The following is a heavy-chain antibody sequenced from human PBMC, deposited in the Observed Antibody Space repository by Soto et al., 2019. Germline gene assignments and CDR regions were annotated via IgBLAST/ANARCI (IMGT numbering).Heavy chain of an antibody. CDR2: IYYSGST. D-gene: IGHD2-15*01. CDR3: ARPVVGYYYGMDV. CDR1: GGSISSSRYY. V-gene: IGHV4-39*01. Sequence: SETLSLTCTVSGGSISSSRYYCGWIRQPPGKGLEWIGSIYYSGSTYYNPSLKSRVTISVDTSKNQFSLKLSSVTAADTAVYYCARPVVGYYYGMDVWGQGTTVTVSX. J-gene: IGHJ6*02.